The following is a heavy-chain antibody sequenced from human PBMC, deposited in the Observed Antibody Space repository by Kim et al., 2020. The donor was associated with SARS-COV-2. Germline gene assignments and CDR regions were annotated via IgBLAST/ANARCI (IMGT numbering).Heavy chain of an antibody. D-gene: IGHD2-15*01. V-gene: IGHV4-59*01. CDR3: ARGPYCSGGDCSTPHFDY. CDR1: GGSISTYY. J-gene: IGHJ4*02. Sequence: SETLSLTCTVSGGSISTYYWSWIRQPPGKGLEWIAYIYYTGSANYNPSLKSRVTISVDASENQLSLKLSSVTAADTAVYYCARGPYCSGGDCSTPHFDYWGQGTLVTVSS. CDR2: IYYTGSA.